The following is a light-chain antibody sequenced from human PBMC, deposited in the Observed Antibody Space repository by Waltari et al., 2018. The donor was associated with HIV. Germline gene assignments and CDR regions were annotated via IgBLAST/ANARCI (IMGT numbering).Light chain of an antibody. V-gene: IGLV7-46*01. CDR3: LLSFAGARPVV. CDR1: TGPVTSSHH. Sequence: QAVVTQEPSLTVSPGGTDTLPCGPSTGPVTSSHHPYWFQQKSGQAPRTLIFDTFNKHSWTPARFSGSRLGGKAALTLSGAQPEDEAEYFCLLSFAGARPVVFGGGTNLTVL. J-gene: IGLJ2*01. CDR2: DTF.